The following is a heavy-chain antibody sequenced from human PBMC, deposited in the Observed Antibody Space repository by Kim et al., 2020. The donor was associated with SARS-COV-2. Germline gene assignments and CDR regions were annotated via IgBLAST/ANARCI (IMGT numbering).Heavy chain of an antibody. V-gene: IGHV4-39*01. D-gene: IGHD5-12*01. J-gene: IGHJ4*02. Sequence: SETLSLTCTVSGGSISSSSYYWGWIRQPPGKGLEWIGSIYYSGSTYYNPSLKSRVTISVDTSKNQFSLKLSSVTAADTAVYYCAGMATMDYWGQGTLVTVSS. CDR3: AGMATMDY. CDR2: IYYSGST. CDR1: GGSISSSSYY.